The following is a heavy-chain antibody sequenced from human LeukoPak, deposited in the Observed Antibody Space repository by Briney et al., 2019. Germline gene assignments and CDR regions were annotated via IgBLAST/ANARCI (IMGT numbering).Heavy chain of an antibody. CDR2: INTDGRTT. CDR1: GFTFSDYW. Sequence: PGGSLRLSCAASGFTFSDYWIHWVRRAPGGGLVWVSRINTDGRTTTYADSVKGRFTISRDNSKNTLYLQMNSLRAEDTAVYYCAKGAGYYYDSSGYYDYWGQGTLVTVSS. CDR3: AKGAGYYYDSSGYYDY. V-gene: IGHV3-74*01. J-gene: IGHJ4*02. D-gene: IGHD3-22*01.